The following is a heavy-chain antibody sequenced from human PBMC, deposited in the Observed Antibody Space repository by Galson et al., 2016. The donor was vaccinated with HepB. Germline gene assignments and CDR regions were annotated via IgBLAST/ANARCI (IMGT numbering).Heavy chain of an antibody. CDR3: AKEEIAAAGTALDY. CDR2: ITGSGAST. Sequence: KGLEWVSTITGSGASTYYVDSVKGRFIVSRANSKNTLYLRMNSLTAEDTATYFCAKEEIAAAGTALDYWGRGTLVTVSS. D-gene: IGHD6-13*01. J-gene: IGHJ4*02. V-gene: IGHV3-23*01.